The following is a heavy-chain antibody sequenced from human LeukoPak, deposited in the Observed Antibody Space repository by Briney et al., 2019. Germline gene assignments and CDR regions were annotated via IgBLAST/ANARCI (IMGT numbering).Heavy chain of an antibody. D-gene: IGHD6-19*01. CDR1: GGSISSYY. Sequence: SETLSLTCTVSGGSISSYYWSWIRQPPGKGLEWIAYIYYSGSTRTNDNPSLKSRVTISIDTAKNQFSLKLTSVTAADTAVYYCARHDRIPVAGSDYCYPMDVRGQGTTVTVSS. CDR2: IYYSGSTRT. V-gene: IGHV4-59*08. J-gene: IGHJ6*02. CDR3: ARHDRIPVAGSDYCYPMDV.